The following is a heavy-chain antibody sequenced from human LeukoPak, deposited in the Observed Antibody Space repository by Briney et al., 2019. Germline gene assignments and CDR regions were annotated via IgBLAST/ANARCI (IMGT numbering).Heavy chain of an antibody. CDR3: TRAPTGYSSSWIDY. CDR2: IRSKAYGGTT. Sequence: PGGSLRLSCAASGFTFSDAWMSWFRQAPGKGLEWVGFIRSKAYGGTTEYAASVKGRFTISRDDSKSIAYLQMNSLKTEDTAVYYCTRAPTGYSSSWIDYWGQGTLVTVSS. J-gene: IGHJ4*02. V-gene: IGHV3-49*03. CDR1: GFTFSDAW. D-gene: IGHD6-13*01.